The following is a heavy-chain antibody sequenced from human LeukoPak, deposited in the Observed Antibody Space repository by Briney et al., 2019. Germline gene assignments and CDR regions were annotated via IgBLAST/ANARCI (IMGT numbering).Heavy chain of an antibody. D-gene: IGHD4-17*01. CDR2: IYYSGST. J-gene: IGHJ3*02. Sequence: SETLSLTCTVSGGSISSHFWSWIRQPPGKGLEWIAYIYYSGSTDYNPSLKSRVTISVDTSKNQFSLKLSSVIAADTAVYYCARQTMTTADAFDIWGQGTMVTVSS. CDR3: ARQTMTTADAFDI. CDR1: GGSISSHF. V-gene: IGHV4-59*08.